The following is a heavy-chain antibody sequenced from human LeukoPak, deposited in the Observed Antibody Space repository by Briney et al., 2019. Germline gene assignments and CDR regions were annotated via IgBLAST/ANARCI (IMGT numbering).Heavy chain of an antibody. Sequence: GGSLRLSCAASGFSFSSSSMNWVRQAPGKGLEWVSSISSSSTNKYYADAVKGRFTISRDNTKNTLYLQMNSLRAEDTAVYYCAKDRHAPGRYCSSTSCFPFDSWGQGTLVTVSS. CDR2: ISSSSTNK. V-gene: IGHV3-21*04. CDR1: GFSFSSSS. D-gene: IGHD2-2*01. CDR3: AKDRHAPGRYCSSTSCFPFDS. J-gene: IGHJ5*01.